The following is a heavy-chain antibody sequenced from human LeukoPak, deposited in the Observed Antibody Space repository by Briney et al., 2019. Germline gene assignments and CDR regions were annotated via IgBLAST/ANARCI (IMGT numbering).Heavy chain of an antibody. J-gene: IGHJ4*02. CDR3: TTDTFGARDS. D-gene: IGHD3-10*01. CDR2: INEDGSST. V-gene: IGHV3-74*01. Sequence: GGSLRLSCAASGYTFRRYWMHWVRQGPGKGLVWVSRINEDGSSTSYAESVRGRFTISTDNAKNTLYLQMNSLRAEDAAVYYCTTDTFGARDSWGQGTLVTVSS. CDR1: GYTFRRYW.